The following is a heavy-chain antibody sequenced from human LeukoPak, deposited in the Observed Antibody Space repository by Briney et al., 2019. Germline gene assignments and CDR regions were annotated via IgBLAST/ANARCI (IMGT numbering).Heavy chain of an antibody. V-gene: IGHV3-7*05. D-gene: IGHD3-10*01. Sequence: GGSLRLSCAGSGFTFSNHQMNWVRRAPGKGLEWVAKIRQYGGQKHHVDSVKCRFTISRDNAKNSLYLQMNSLRVEDTAMYDCARWNYDSGSWVLDYWGQGTLVTVSS. CDR3: ARWNYDSGSWVLDY. CDR1: GFTFSNHQ. CDR2: IRQYGGQK. J-gene: IGHJ4*02.